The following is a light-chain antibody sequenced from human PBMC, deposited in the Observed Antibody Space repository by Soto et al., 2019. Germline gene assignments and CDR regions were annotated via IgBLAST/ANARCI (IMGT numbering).Light chain of an antibody. V-gene: IGKV1-5*01. CDR1: QSISSW. CDR3: QEYTTYSRT. Sequence: DIQMTQSPSTLSASVGDRVTITRRASQSISSWLAWYQQKPGKAPKVLIYDASTLESGVPSRFSGSGSGTDFTLTITSLQPDDFASYYCQEYTTYSRTFGQGTKVEVK. J-gene: IGKJ1*01. CDR2: DAS.